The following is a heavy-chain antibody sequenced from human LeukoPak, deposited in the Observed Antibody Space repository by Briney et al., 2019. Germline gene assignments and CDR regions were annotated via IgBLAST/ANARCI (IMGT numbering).Heavy chain of an antibody. CDR1: GYTFTSYD. J-gene: IGHJ4*02. CDR3: ARDPGGGYSGYDSHFDY. V-gene: IGHV1-8*01. CDR2: MNPNSGNT. Sequence: ASVKVSCKASGYTFTSYDINWVRQATGQGLEWMGWMNPNSGNTGYAQKFQGRVTMTRNTSISTAYMELSSLRSEDTAVYYCARDPGGGYSGYDSHFDYWGQGTLVTVSS. D-gene: IGHD5-12*01.